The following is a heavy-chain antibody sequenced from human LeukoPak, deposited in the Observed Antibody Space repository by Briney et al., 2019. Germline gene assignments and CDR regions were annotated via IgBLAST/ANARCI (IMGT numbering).Heavy chain of an antibody. D-gene: IGHD1-14*01. CDR2: ISGSGGST. J-gene: IGHJ4*02. CDR3: AEDPTERNPYYFDY. V-gene: IGHV3-23*01. Sequence: GGSLRLSCAASGFTFSSYAMSWVRQAPGKGLEWVSAISGSGGSTYYADSVKGRFTISRDNSKNTLYLRMNSLRAEDTAVYYCAEDPTERNPYYFDYWGQGTLVTVSS. CDR1: GFTFSSYA.